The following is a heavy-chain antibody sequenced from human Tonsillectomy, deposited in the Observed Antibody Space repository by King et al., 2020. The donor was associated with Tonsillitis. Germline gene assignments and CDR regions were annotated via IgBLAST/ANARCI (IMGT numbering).Heavy chain of an antibody. CDR2: IYTSGST. D-gene: IGHD2-8*01. CDR1: GVSISGYY. CDR3: ARTHLPVMGGGHFWFDP. J-gene: IGHJ5*02. Sequence: VQLQESGPGLVKPSETLSLTCTVSGVSISGYYWSWIRQPAGKGLEWIGRIYTSGSTNYNPSLKSRVTMSVDTSKNQFSLKLSSVTAADTAVYYCARTHLPVMGGGHFWFDPWGQGTLVTVSS. V-gene: IGHV4-4*07.